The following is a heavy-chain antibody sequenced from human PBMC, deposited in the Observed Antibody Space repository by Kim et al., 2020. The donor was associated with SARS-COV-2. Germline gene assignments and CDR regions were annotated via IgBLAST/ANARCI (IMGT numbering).Heavy chain of an antibody. D-gene: IGHD6-13*01. CDR2: ISYDGSNK. J-gene: IGHJ4*02. V-gene: IGHV3-30-3*01. CDR1: GFTFSSYA. Sequence: GGSLRLSCAASGFTFSSYAMHWVRQAPGKGLEWVAVISYDGSNKYYADSVKGRFTISRDNSKNTLYLQMNSLRAEDTAVYYCARDTRSSSWYYFDYWGQG. CDR3: ARDTRSSSWYYFDY.